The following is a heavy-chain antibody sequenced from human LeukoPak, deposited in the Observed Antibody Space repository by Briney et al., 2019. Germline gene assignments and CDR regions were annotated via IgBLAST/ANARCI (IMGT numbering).Heavy chain of an antibody. D-gene: IGHD3-22*01. CDR2: INPNSGGT. CDR3: ARERHRYDSSGYDAFDI. J-gene: IGHJ3*02. Sequence: ASVKVSXKASGYTFTGYYMHWVRQAPGQGLEWMGRINPNSGGTNYAQKSQGRVTMTRDTSISTAYMELSRLRSDDTAVYYCARERHRYDSSGYDAFDIWGQGTMVTVSS. CDR1: GYTFTGYY. V-gene: IGHV1-2*06.